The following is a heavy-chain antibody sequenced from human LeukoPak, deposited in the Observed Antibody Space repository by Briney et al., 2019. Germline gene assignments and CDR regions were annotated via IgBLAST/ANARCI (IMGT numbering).Heavy chain of an antibody. CDR2: IYYSGST. V-gene: IGHV4-59*04. CDR3: TYSFDY. D-gene: IGHD2-21*01. Sequence: SETLSLTCTVSGGSISSHFWSWIRHPPGKGLEWIAYIYYSGSTYYNPSLKRRVTISVDTSKNQFSLKLSSVTAADTAVYYCTYSFDYWGQGTLVTVSS. J-gene: IGHJ4*02. CDR1: GGSISSHF.